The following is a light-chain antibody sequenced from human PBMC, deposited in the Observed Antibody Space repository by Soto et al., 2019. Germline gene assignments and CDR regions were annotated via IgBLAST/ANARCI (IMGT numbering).Light chain of an antibody. CDR1: QGISSA. Sequence: AIQLTQSPSSLSASVGDRVTITCRASQGISSALAWYQQKPWKAPKLLIYDASSLESGVPSRFSGSGSGTDFTLTISSLKPEDFATYYCQQCNSYPPTFGQGTKLEIK. CDR3: QQCNSYPPT. V-gene: IGKV1-13*02. J-gene: IGKJ2*01. CDR2: DAS.